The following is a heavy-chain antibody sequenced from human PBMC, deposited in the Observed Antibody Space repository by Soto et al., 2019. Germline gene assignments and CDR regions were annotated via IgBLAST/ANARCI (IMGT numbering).Heavy chain of an antibody. V-gene: IGHV3-30-3*01. CDR2: ISYDGSNK. CDR3: ARGAPLGYCSSPSCHLGFDY. CDR1: GFTFSSYA. J-gene: IGHJ4*02. D-gene: IGHD2-2*01. Sequence: PGGSLRLSCAASGFTFSSYAIHWVRQAPGKGLEWVAVISYDGSNKYYADSVKGRFTISRDNSKNTLYMQMNSLRAEDTAVYYCARGAPLGYCSSPSCHLGFDYWGQGTLVTVSS.